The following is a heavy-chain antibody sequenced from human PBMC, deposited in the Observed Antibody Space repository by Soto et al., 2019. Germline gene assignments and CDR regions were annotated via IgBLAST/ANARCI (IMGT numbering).Heavy chain of an antibody. Sequence: SETLSLTCTVCGGSISSYYWSWIRQPAGKGLEWIGRIYTSGSTNYNPSLKSRVTMSVDTSKNQFSLKLSSVTAADTAVYYCARDRVGATGTYFDNWGQEALLTISS. V-gene: IGHV4-4*07. CDR1: GGSISSYY. CDR3: ARDRVGATGTYFDN. CDR2: IYTSGST. J-gene: IGHJ4*02. D-gene: IGHD1-26*01.